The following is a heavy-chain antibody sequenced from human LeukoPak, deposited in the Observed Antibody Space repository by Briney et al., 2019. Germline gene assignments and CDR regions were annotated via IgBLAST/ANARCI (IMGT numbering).Heavy chain of an antibody. J-gene: IGHJ4*02. D-gene: IGHD6-13*01. CDR2: IYSSGST. V-gene: IGHV4-59*08. CDR3: ARRARYTSNWPDFDY. Sequence: SETLSLTCIVSGDSISSYYWSWIREPPGKGLVWMGHIYSSGSTNYNPSLERRLTLSVGTSKNQLSLKLSSVTAADTAVYYCARRARYTSNWPDFDYWGQGTLVTVSS. CDR1: GDSISSYY.